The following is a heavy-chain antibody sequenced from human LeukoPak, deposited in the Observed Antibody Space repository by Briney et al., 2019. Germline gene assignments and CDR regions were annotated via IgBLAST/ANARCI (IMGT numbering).Heavy chain of an antibody. D-gene: IGHD5-18*01. CDR3: TTLYSYGFFDY. V-gene: IGHV3-15*01. CDR1: GSTFSNAW. Sequence: GGSLRLSCAASGSTFSNAWMSWVRQAPGKGLEWVGRIKSKTDGGTTDYAAPVKGRFTISRDDSKNTLYLQMNSLKTEDTAVYYCTTLYSYGFFDYWGQGTLVTVSS. J-gene: IGHJ4*02. CDR2: IKSKTDGGTT.